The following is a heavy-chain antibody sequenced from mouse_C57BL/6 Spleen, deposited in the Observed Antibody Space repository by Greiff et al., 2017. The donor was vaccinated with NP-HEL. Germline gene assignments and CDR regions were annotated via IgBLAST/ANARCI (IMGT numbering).Heavy chain of an antibody. CDR3: ARPLRSYAMDY. CDR1: GFTFSDYG. V-gene: IGHV5-17*01. J-gene: IGHJ4*01. Sequence: EVMLVESGGGLVKPGGSLKLSCAASGFTFSDYGMHWVRQAPEKGLEWVAYISSGSSTIYYADTVKGRFTISRDNAKNTLFLQMTSLRSEDTAMYYCARPLRSYAMDYWGQGTSVTVSS. CDR2: ISSGSSTI. D-gene: IGHD1-1*01.